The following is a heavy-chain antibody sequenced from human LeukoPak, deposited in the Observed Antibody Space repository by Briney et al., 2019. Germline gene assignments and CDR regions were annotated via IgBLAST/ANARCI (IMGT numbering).Heavy chain of an antibody. CDR2: ISSSSSYI. J-gene: IGHJ4*02. Sequence: GGSLRLSCAASGFTFSSYSMNWVRQAPGKGLEWVSSISSSSSYIYYADSVKGRFTISRDNAKNSLYLQMNSLRAEDTAVYYCARDMPTYYYGSGSYPLDHWGQGTLVTVSS. CDR3: ARDMPTYYYGSGSYPLDH. D-gene: IGHD3-10*01. V-gene: IGHV3-21*01. CDR1: GFTFSSYS.